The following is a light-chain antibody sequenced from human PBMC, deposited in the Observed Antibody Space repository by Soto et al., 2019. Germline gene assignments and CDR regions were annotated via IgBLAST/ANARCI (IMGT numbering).Light chain of an antibody. CDR2: DAS. CDR1: QSVGGH. J-gene: IGKJ5*01. Sequence: EIGLTQSPATLSLSPGERATLSCRASQSVGGHLAWYQQKPGQAPRLLIYDASDRAPGIPARFSGSGSETDFTLTISRLEPDDFAVYCCQQRNNWPPSITFGQGTPLEIK. V-gene: IGKV3-11*01. CDR3: QQRNNWPPSIT.